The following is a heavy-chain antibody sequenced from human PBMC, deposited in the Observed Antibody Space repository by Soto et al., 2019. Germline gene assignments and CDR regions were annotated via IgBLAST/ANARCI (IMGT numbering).Heavy chain of an antibody. J-gene: IGHJ4*02. CDR1: GFTFSSYH. D-gene: IGHD2-21*01. CDR2: ISPSSDTI. V-gene: IGHV3-48*02. Sequence: EVQLVESGGGLVQPGGSLRLSCEASGFTFSSYHMNWVRQAPGKGLEWVSYISPSSDTIYYADSVKGRFTISRDNAKNSLFLQMNSLRDEDTAVDYCARDGGDGYNSGDYWGQGTLVTGSS. CDR3: ARDGGDGYNSGDY.